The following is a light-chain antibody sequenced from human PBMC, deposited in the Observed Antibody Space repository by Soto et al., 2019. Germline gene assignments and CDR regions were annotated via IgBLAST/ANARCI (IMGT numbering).Light chain of an antibody. Sequence: EIVLTQSPATLSVSQGERATLSCRASQSVSNDLAWYQQKPGQAPRLLIYAASNRATGIPAKFSGSGSGTEFTLTISSLQSADCAVYYCQQYNNWPFTFGPGTKVDIK. J-gene: IGKJ3*01. CDR2: AAS. CDR3: QQYNNWPFT. V-gene: IGKV3-15*01. CDR1: QSVSND.